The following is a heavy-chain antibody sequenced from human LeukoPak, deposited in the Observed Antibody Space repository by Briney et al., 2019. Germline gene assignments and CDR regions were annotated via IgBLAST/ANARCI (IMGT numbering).Heavy chain of an antibody. J-gene: IGHJ4*02. CDR2: ISSRSSYI. D-gene: IGHD6-19*01. V-gene: IGHV3-21*06. CDR3: ARVDDSNGWPIDY. CDR1: GFTFSDHS. Sequence: GGSLRLSCAASGFTFSDHSMNWVRQAPGKGLEWVSSISSRSSYIYYADSVKGRFTISRDNAKNSLYLQMNSLTAEDTAVYYCARVDDSNGWPIDYWGQGTLVTVSS.